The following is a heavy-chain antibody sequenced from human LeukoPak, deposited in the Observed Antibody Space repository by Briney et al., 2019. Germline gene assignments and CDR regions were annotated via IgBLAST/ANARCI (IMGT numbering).Heavy chain of an antibody. CDR1: GFTVSSNY. J-gene: IGHJ4*02. CDR2: IYSDSST. CDR3: ARHLPMFF. V-gene: IGHV3-53*01. Sequence: GGSLRLSCAASGFTVSSNYTRWVRPAPGKELEWVSVIYSDSSTYYADSVTGRFTISRDKSKNTLSLQMNSLRAEDTAMYYCARHLPMFFGGQGTLVTVSS. D-gene: IGHD3/OR15-3a*01.